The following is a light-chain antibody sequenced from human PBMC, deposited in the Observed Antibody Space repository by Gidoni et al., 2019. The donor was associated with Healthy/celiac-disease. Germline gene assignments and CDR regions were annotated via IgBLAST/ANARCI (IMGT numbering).Light chain of an antibody. CDR2: AAS. CDR3: QQRYRTPPT. V-gene: IGKV1-39*01. J-gene: IGKJ4*01. CDR1: QSISSY. Sequence: DIQMTQSPSSLSASVGDRVTITCRASQSISSYLNWYQQKPGKAPNRLIYAASSLQSGVPSRITGSGSGTDITLTISSLQPEDLATYYCQQRYRTPPTFGGGTKVEIK.